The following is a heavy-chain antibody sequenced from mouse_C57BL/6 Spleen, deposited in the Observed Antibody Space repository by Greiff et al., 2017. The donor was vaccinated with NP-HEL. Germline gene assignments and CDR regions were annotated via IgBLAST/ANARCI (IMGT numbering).Heavy chain of an antibody. J-gene: IGHJ1*03. CDR3: ARWRGSRYFDV. V-gene: IGHV1-52*01. Sequence: QVQLQQPGAELVRPGSSVKLSCKASGYTFTSYWMHWVKQRPIQGLEWIGNIDPSDSETHYNQKFKDKATLTVDKSSSTAYMQLSSLTSEDSAVYYCARWRGSRYFDVWGTGTTVTVSS. CDR2: IDPSDSET. D-gene: IGHD1-1*01. CDR1: GYTFTSYW.